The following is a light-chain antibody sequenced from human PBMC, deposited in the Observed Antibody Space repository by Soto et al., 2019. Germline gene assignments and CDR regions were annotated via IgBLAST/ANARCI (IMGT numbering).Light chain of an antibody. CDR1: EYVNTN. V-gene: IGKV3-15*01. J-gene: IGKJ1*01. CDR3: QQYKKWPPWT. CDR2: GAS. Sequence: EIVMTQSPAHLSVSPGERAMLSCRASEYVNTNLAWYQHKPGQAPRLLIFGASTRATDTPARFSGSGSGTEFTLTIRGPQSADSAVYYCQQYKKWPPWTFGQGTKVEIK.